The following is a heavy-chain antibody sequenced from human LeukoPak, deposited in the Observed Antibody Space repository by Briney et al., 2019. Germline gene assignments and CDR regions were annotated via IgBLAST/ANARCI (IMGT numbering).Heavy chain of an antibody. Sequence: SVKVSCKASGGTFSSYAISWVRQAPGQGLEWMVGIIPIFGTANYAQKFQDRVTITADKSTSTAYMELSSLRSEDTAVYYCARVVGLTGYSSSWYSGYYYYMDVWGKGTTVTVSS. V-gene: IGHV1-69*06. J-gene: IGHJ6*03. CDR2: IIPIFGTA. D-gene: IGHD6-13*01. CDR3: ARVVGLTGYSSSWYSGYYYYMDV. CDR1: GGTFSSYA.